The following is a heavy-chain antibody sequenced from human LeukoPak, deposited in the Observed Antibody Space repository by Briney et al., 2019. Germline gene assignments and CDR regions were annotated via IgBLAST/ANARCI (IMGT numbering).Heavy chain of an antibody. J-gene: IGHJ3*02. Sequence: ASVKVSCKASGYTFTSYGISWVRQAPGQGLEWMGWISAYNGNTNYAQKLRGRVTMTTDTSTSTAYMELRSLRSDDTAVYYCASAPNYYDSSGYYLDAFDIWGQGTMVTVSS. CDR2: ISAYNGNT. V-gene: IGHV1-18*01. CDR1: GYTFTSYG. D-gene: IGHD3-22*01. CDR3: ASAPNYYDSSGYYLDAFDI.